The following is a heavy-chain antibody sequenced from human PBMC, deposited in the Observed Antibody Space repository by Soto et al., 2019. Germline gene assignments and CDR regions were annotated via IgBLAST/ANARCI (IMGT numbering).Heavy chain of an antibody. CDR2: IYHSGST. D-gene: IGHD2-15*01. V-gene: IGHV4-4*02. Sequence: SETLSLTCAVSGGSISSSNWWSWVRQPPGKGLEWIGEIYHSGSTNYNPSLKSRVTISVDKSKNQFSLKLSSVTAADTAVYYCAKAPKGEYCSGGSCYSVYYYYGMDVWGQRTKVTVSS. CDR3: AKAPKGEYCSGGSCYSVYYYYGMDV. J-gene: IGHJ6*02. CDR1: GGSISSSNW.